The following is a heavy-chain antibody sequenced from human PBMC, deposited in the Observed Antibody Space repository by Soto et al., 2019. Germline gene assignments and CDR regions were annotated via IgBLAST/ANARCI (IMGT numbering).Heavy chain of an antibody. CDR1: GFTFDDYA. D-gene: IGHD4-17*01. CDR3: AKDSNYGGNSPLTDY. J-gene: IGHJ4*02. V-gene: IGHV3-9*01. Sequence: EVQLVESGGGLVQPGRSLRLSCAASGFTFDDYAMHWVRQAPGKGLEWVSGISWNSGSIGYADSVKGRFTISRDNAKNSLYLQMNSLRAEDTALYYCAKDSNYGGNSPLTDYWGQGTLVTVSS. CDR2: ISWNSGSI.